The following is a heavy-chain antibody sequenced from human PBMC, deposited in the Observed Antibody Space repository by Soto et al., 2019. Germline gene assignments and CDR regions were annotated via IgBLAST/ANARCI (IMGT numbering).Heavy chain of an antibody. D-gene: IGHD1-26*01. CDR2: ISSGSAYI. V-gene: IGHV3-21*06. CDR3: ARDQGGSYDSWFDP. Sequence: EVHVVESGGGLVKPGGSLRLSCTFTFSMYSMNWVRQAPGKGLEWVASISSGSAYIKYAESVKGRFTISRDNAKNSLHLQRNGLRAEDTAIYHCARDQGGSYDSWFDPWGQGTLVTVSS. CDR1: TFSMYS. J-gene: IGHJ5*02.